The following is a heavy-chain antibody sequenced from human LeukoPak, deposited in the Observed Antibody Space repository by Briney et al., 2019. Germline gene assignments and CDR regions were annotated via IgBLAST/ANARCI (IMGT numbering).Heavy chain of an antibody. CDR3: ARVAVTAYYFDY. Sequence: GGSLRLSCAASGFTFSSYEMNWVRQAPGKGLEWVSYISSSGSTIYYADSVRGRFIISRDNAKNSLYLQMDSLKAEDTAVYYCARVAVTAYYFDYWGQGSLVTVSS. CDR1: GFTFSSYE. J-gene: IGHJ4*02. CDR2: ISSSGSTI. D-gene: IGHD2-21*02. V-gene: IGHV3-48*03.